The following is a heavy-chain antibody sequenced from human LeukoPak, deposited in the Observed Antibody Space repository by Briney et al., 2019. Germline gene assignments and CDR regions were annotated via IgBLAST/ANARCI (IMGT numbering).Heavy chain of an antibody. J-gene: IGHJ4*02. Sequence: PGGSLRLSCAASGFTFSSYWMSWVRQTPGKGLEWVANIKQDGSEKYYVDSVKGRFTISRDNAKNTLSLQMNSLRAEDTAVYYCASLSLGHYWGQGTLVTVSS. D-gene: IGHD6-6*01. CDR1: GFTFSSYW. V-gene: IGHV3-7*03. CDR2: IKQDGSEK. CDR3: ASLSLGHY.